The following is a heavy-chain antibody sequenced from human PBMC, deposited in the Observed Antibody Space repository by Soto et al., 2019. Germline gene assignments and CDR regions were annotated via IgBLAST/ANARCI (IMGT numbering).Heavy chain of an antibody. CDR3: AREGTVTTFRAFDI. J-gene: IGHJ3*02. CDR2: ISYDGRNK. D-gene: IGHD4-17*01. Sequence: QVQLVESGGGVVQPGRSLRLSCAASGFTFSSYAMHWVRQAPGKGLEWVAVISYDGRNKYYADSVKGRFTISRDNSKNTLYLQMNSLRAEDTAVYYCAREGTVTTFRAFDIWGQGTMVTVSS. V-gene: IGHV3-30-3*01. CDR1: GFTFSSYA.